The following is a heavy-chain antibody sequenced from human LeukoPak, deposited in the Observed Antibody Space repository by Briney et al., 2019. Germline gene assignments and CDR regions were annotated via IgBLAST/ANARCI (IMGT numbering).Heavy chain of an antibody. CDR2: IYTSGTT. J-gene: IGHJ6*03. CDR3: ARVNTIFGVVIGDMDV. CDR1: GGSISSSSYY. D-gene: IGHD3-3*01. V-gene: IGHV4-61*02. Sequence: SETLSLTCTVSGGSISSSSYYWSWIRQPAGKGLEWIGRIYTSGTTKYNPSLKSRVTISVDTSKNQFSLKLSSVTAADTAVYYCARVNTIFGVVIGDMDVWGKGTTVTVSS.